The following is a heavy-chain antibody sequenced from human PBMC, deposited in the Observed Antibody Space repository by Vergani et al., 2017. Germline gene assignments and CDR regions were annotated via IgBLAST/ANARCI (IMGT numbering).Heavy chain of an antibody. CDR2: IYYSGST. CDR3: ARSRVVPAAIPGYYYGMDV. Sequence: QLQLQESGSGLVKPSQTLSLTCTVSGGSISSYYWSWIRQPPGKGLEWIGYIYYSGSTNYNPSLKSRVTISVDTSKNQFSLKLSSVTAADTAVYYCARSRVVPAAIPGYYYGMDVWGQGTTVTVSS. CDR1: GGSISSYY. J-gene: IGHJ6*02. V-gene: IGHV4-59*01. D-gene: IGHD2-2*02.